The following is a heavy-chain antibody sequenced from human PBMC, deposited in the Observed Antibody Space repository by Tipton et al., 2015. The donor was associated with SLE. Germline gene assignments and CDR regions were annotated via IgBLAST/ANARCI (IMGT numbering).Heavy chain of an antibody. J-gene: IGHJ4*02. CDR1: GGSISSSSYY. V-gene: IGHV4-39*07. CDR2: IYYTGNT. Sequence: TLSLTCTVSGGSISSSSYYWGWIRQPPGKGLEWIGNIYYTGNTFYNPSLNSRVTISVDTSKNQFSLKLSSVTAADTAVYYCARGVLGGSYPYWGQGTLVTVSS. D-gene: IGHD1-26*01. CDR3: ARGVLGGSYPY.